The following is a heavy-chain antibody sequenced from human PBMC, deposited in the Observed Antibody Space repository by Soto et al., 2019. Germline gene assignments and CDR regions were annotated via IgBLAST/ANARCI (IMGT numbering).Heavy chain of an antibody. CDR1: GYTFTSYY. CDR3: AVGLRELSLFGAFDI. Sequence: ASVKLSCKASGYTFTSYYIHWVRQAPGQGLEWMGIINPSGGSTSYAQKFQGRVTMTRDTSISTAYMELSRLRSDDTAVYYCAVGLRELSLFGAFDIWAQGTMVTVSS. D-gene: IGHD3-16*02. V-gene: IGHV1-46*01. CDR2: INPSGGST. J-gene: IGHJ3*02.